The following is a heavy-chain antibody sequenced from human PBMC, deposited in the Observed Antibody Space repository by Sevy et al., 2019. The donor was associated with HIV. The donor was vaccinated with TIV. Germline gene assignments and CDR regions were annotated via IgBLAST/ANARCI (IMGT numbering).Heavy chain of an antibody. CDR1: GFPFSSYD. J-gene: IGHJ1*01. Sequence: GGSLRLSCTASGFPFSSYDMNWVRQAPGQGLEWISSISSSSNFVYQADSVKGRFTISRDNAKNSLFLQMNSLTVEDTAVYYCARDQMEGYCSRGRPCWFQDWGQGTLVTVSS. CDR2: ISSSSNFV. D-gene: IGHD2-15*01. V-gene: IGHV3-21*06. CDR3: ARDQMEGYCSRGRPCWFQD.